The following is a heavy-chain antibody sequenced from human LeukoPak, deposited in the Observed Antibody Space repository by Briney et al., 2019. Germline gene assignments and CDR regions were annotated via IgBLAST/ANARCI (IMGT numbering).Heavy chain of an antibody. CDR2: ISSSGSTI. Sequence: TGGSLRLSCAASGFTFSDYYMSWIRQAPGKGLGWVSYISSSGSTIYYADSVKGRFTISRDNAKNSLYLQMNSLRAEDTAVYYCASGLQLWYQFDYWGQGTLVTVSS. CDR3: ASGLQLWYQFDY. J-gene: IGHJ4*02. V-gene: IGHV3-11*01. CDR1: GFTFSDYY. D-gene: IGHD5-18*01.